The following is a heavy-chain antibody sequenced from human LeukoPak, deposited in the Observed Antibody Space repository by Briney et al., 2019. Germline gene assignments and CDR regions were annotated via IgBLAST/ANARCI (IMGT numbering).Heavy chain of an antibody. CDR2: ISANSGAT. CDR1: GFTFSSYP. D-gene: IGHD3-10*01. V-gene: IGHV3-23*01. CDR3: ARDFFGFGESSTNYIDY. Sequence: GGSLRLSCAASGFTFSSYPMSWVRQAPGRGLEWVSVISANSGATYYADSVKGRFTISRDNAKDTLYLQMNSLRAEDTAVYYCARDFFGFGESSTNYIDYWGQGALVTVSS. J-gene: IGHJ4*02.